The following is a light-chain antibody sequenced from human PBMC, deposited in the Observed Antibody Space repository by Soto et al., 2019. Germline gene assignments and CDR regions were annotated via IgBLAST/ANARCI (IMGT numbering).Light chain of an antibody. Sequence: DIQMTQSPSSLSASIGDRVTITCQASQNITNNLSWYQQKPGKAPNLLIFHASKLAKGVTSRFSGSGSGTDFSFIITSLLREDLATYYCQQYYGLPPLTFGQGTRLEIK. CDR1: QNITNN. CDR2: HAS. J-gene: IGKJ5*01. CDR3: QQYYGLPPLT. V-gene: IGKV1-33*01.